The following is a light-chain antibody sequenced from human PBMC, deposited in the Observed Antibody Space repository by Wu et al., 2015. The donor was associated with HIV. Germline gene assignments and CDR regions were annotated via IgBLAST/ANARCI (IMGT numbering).Light chain of an antibody. J-gene: IGKJ1*01. Sequence: DIQMTHSPPSLSASVGDRVTITCRASQDIGNYLNWYQQIPGKAPKLLIYAASTLHSGAPSRFSGSGSGAHFALTISSLQLEDFATYYCQQSYYTPWTFGQGTKVELK. CDR1: QDIGNY. CDR2: AAS. V-gene: IGKV1-39*01. CDR3: QQSYYTPWT.